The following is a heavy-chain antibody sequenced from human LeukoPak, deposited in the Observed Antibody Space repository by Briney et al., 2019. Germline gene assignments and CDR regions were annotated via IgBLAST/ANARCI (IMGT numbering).Heavy chain of an antibody. V-gene: IGHV3-53*01. CDR2: IYSGGST. Sequence: GGSLRLSCAASGFTVSSNYMSWVRQAPGKGLEWVSVIYSGGSTYYADSVKGRFTISRDNSKNTLYLQMNSLKNEDTAVYYCVTEVSGSFPTWGQGTLVTVSS. CDR1: GFTVSSNY. D-gene: IGHD1-26*01. CDR3: VTEVSGSFPT. J-gene: IGHJ4*02.